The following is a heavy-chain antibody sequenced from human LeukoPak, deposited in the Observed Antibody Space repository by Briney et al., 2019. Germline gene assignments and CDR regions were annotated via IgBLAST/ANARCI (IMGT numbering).Heavy chain of an antibody. D-gene: IGHD6-6*01. J-gene: IGHJ4*02. CDR3: AKETSSSFDY. CDR1: GFTFSSYA. Sequence: PGGSLRLSCAASGFTFSSYAMNWVRQAPGKGLEWVSGISNSGGSTHYADSVKGRFTISRDNSKNTLYLQMNSVRAEDTAVYYCAKETSSSFDYWGQGTLVTVSS. V-gene: IGHV3-23*01. CDR2: ISNSGGST.